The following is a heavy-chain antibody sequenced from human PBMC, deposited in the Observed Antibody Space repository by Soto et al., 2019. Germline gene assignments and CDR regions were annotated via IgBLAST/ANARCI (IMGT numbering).Heavy chain of an antibody. CDR3: ARDNPWFGELLPYYYYYGMDV. CDR1: GGSISSGDYY. J-gene: IGHJ6*02. Sequence: PSETLSFTCTVSGGSISSGDYYWSWIRQPPGKGLEWIGYIYYSGSTYYNPSLKSRVTISVDTSKNQFSLKLSSVTAADTAVYYCARDNPWFGELLPYYYYYGMDVWGQGTTVTVSS. D-gene: IGHD3-10*01. CDR2: IYYSGST. V-gene: IGHV4-30-4*01.